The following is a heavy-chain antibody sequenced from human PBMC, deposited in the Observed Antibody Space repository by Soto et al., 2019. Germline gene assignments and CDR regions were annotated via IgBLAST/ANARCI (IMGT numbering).Heavy chain of an antibody. CDR2: IWYDGSNT. CDR3: ARDGRGSSVGYFDY. Sequence: QVQLVEPGGGVVQPGRSLRLSCAASGFTFINYGMHWVRQAPGKGLEWVAVIWYDGSNTYYADSVKGRFTISRDNSRNTLYLQMNSLRAEDTAVYYCARDGRGSSVGYFDYWGQGTLVTVSS. D-gene: IGHD6-13*01. CDR1: GFTFINYG. J-gene: IGHJ4*02. V-gene: IGHV3-33*01.